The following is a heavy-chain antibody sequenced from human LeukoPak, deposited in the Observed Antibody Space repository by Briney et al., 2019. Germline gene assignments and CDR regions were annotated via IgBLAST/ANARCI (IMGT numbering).Heavy chain of an antibody. Sequence: PGGSLRLSCAASGFTFSSYAMNWVRQAPGKGLEWVSISGSGGDTYYADSVKGRFTISRDNSKNTLYLQMNSLRAEDTAVYYCAKARGATCGTYYFDYWGQGTLVTVSS. CDR1: GFTFSSYA. CDR3: AKARGATCGTYYFDY. J-gene: IGHJ4*02. V-gene: IGHV3-23*01. CDR2: ISGSGGDT. D-gene: IGHD1-1*01.